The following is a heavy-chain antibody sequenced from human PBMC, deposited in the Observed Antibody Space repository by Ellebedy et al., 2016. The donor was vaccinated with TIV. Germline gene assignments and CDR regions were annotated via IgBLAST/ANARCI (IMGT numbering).Heavy chain of an antibody. J-gene: IGHJ4*02. V-gene: IGHV4-30-4*01. Sequence: MPSETLSLTCTVSGGSISSGDNYWTWNRQPPGKGLEWIGYIYNSGSTFYDPSLRSLVLMSADTSNNQFSLKVTSVTAADTAVYYCAGSSGYYYVLDYWGQGTLVTVSS. CDR3: AGSSGYYYVLDY. CDR2: IYNSGST. D-gene: IGHD3-22*01. CDR1: GGSISSGDNY.